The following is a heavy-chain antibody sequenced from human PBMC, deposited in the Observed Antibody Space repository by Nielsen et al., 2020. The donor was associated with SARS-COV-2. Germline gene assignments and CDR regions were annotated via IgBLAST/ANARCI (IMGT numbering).Heavy chain of an antibody. Sequence: ASVQVSCKVSGYILTELSMHWVRQAPGKGLEWMGGFDPEDGETIYAQKFQGRVTMTEDTSTDTAYMELSSLRSEDTAVYYCATVIGSNVLRYFDWAYWGQGTLVTVSS. D-gene: IGHD3-9*01. CDR3: ATVIGSNVLRYFDWAY. CDR1: GYILTELS. CDR2: FDPEDGET. J-gene: IGHJ4*02. V-gene: IGHV1-24*01.